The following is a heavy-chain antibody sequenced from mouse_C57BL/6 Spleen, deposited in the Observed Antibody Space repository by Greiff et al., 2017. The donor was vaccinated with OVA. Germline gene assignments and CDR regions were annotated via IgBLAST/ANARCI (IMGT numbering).Heavy chain of an antibody. V-gene: IGHV1-82*01. J-gene: IGHJ1*03. CDR1: GYAFSSSW. CDR3: ARWDYGYDVGWYCDV. Sequence: QVQLQQSGPELVKPGASVKISCKASGYAFSSSWMNWVKQRPGQGLEWIGRIYPGDGDTNYNGKFKGKATLTADKSSSTAYMQLSSLTSEDSAVYVCARWDYGYDVGWYCDVWGTGTTVTVSS. CDR2: IYPGDGDT. D-gene: IGHD2-2*01.